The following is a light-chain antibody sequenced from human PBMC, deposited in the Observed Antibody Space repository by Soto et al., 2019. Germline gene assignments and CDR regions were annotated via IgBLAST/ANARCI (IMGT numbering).Light chain of an antibody. J-gene: IGKJ2*01. CDR1: QSVSSSY. V-gene: IGKV3-20*01. CDR2: GAS. Sequence: EIVLTQSPGTLSLSPGERATLSCRASQSVSSSYLAWYQQKPGQAPRLLIYGASSRATGIPDRFSGSGSGTGFTLTISRLEPEDFAVYYCQQYNDSSYTFGQGTKLEIK. CDR3: QQYNDSSYT.